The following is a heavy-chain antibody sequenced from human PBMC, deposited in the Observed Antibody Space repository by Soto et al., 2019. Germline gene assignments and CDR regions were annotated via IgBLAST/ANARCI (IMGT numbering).Heavy chain of an antibody. CDR3: ARLTYYYDSSGYYNNWFDP. CDR2: IYYSGST. CDR1: GGSISSGGYY. J-gene: IGHJ5*02. V-gene: IGHV4-31*03. Sequence: SETLSLTCTVSGGSISSGGYYWSWIRQHPGKGLEWIGYIYYSGSTYYNPSLKSRVTISVDTSKNQFSLKLSSVTAADTAVYYCARLTYYYDSSGYYNNWFDPWGQGTLVTVSS. D-gene: IGHD3-22*01.